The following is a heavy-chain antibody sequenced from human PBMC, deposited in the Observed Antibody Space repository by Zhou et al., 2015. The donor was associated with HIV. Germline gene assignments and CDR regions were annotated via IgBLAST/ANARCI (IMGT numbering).Heavy chain of an antibody. D-gene: IGHD3-3*01. CDR2: ISYDGSNK. CDR3: ARGGELDYDFWTSYLDY. J-gene: IGHJ4*02. CDR1: RFTFSSYS. V-gene: IGHV3-30-3*01. Sequence: QVQLVESGGGWSAWRSLRLSCAASRFTFSSYSMHWVRQAPGKGLEWVAVISYDGSNKYSADLVNGRFTISRDNSKNTLYLQMNSLRPEDTAVYYCARGGELDYDFWTSYLDYWGQGTLVTVSS.